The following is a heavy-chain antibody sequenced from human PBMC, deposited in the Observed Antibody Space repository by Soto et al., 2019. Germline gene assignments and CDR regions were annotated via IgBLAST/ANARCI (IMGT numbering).Heavy chain of an antibody. D-gene: IGHD5-12*01. V-gene: IGHV3-23*01. CDR2: ITGSGTIT. CDR1: GFTFSSYA. CDR3: AKRIVATSNWYFDL. Sequence: GGSLRLSCAASGFTFSSYAMSWVRQAPGKGLECVSAITGSGTITYYADSVKGRFTISRDNSRNTLYLQMNSLRSEDTAIYYCAKRIVATSNWYFDLWGRGTLVTVSS. J-gene: IGHJ2*01.